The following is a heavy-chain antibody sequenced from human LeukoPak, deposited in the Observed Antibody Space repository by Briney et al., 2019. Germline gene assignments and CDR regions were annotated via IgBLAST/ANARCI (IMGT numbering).Heavy chain of an antibody. CDR2: IYYSGRT. Sequence: PSETLSLTCTVSGGSISRDNYWWSWIRQYPGKGLEWIGYIYYSGRTYYNPSLKSRASISVDTSKNQFSLKLSSVTAADTAVYYCANSGGSCTSTTCYNPFDYWGQGTLVTVSS. CDR1: GGSISRDNYW. D-gene: IGHD2-2*02. J-gene: IGHJ4*02. CDR3: ANSGGSCTSTTCYNPFDY. V-gene: IGHV4-31*03.